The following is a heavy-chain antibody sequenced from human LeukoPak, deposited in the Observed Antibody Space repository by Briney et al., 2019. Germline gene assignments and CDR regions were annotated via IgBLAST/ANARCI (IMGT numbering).Heavy chain of an antibody. V-gene: IGHV4-59*01. J-gene: IGHJ5*02. Sequence: SETLSLTCTVSGGSISSYYWSWIRQPPGKGLEWIGYIYYSGSTNYNPSLKSRVTMSLDASKNQFSLELNSVTPADTAVYYCARGGWELLGWFDPWGQGTLVTVSS. CDR3: ARGGWELLGWFDP. CDR2: IYYSGST. D-gene: IGHD1-26*01. CDR1: GGSISSYY.